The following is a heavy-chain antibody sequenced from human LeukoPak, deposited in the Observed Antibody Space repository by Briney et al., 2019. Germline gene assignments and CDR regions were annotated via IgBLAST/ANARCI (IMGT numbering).Heavy chain of an antibody. CDR2: IIPIFGAP. CDR3: ARDAVTTSGMDV. V-gene: IGHV1-69*06. D-gene: IGHD4-17*01. J-gene: IGHJ6*02. CDR1: GGPFSSYA. Sequence: ASVKVSCKASGGPFSSYAISWVRQAPGQGLEWMGGIIPIFGAPNYAQKFQGRVTITADKSTSTAYMELSSLRSEDTAVYYCARDAVTTSGMDVWGQGTTVTVSS.